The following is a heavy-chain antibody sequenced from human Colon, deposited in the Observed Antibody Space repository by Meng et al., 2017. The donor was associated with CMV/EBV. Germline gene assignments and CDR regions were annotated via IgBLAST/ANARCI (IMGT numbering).Heavy chain of an antibody. CDR1: GGPIRGPF. V-gene: IGHV4-59*11. J-gene: IGHJ5*02. CDR3: ARVFSSFWTWFDP. Sequence: CTVSGGPIRGPFWSWIRQSPEKGLEWIGSVSYTGSTNYNPSLKSRVIISLDTSKNQFSLKVTSVTAADTAIYYCARVFSSFWTWFDPWGQGTLVTVSS. CDR2: VSYTGST. D-gene: IGHD3/OR15-3a*01.